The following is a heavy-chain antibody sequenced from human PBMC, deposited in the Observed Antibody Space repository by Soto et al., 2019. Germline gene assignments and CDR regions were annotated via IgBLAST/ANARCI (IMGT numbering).Heavy chain of an antibody. CDR3: ATKGDPGFSGWFDP. V-gene: IGHV4-34*01. CDR2: INHSGST. D-gene: IGHD3-10*01. J-gene: IGHJ5*02. CDR1: GGSFSGYY. Sequence: QVQLQQWGAGLLKPSETLSLTCAVYGGSFSGYYWSWIRQPPGKGLEWIGEINHSGSTNYNPSLTGRVTISIDTSKNQFSLKLSSVTAADTAVYYCATKGDPGFSGWFDPWGQGTLVIVSS.